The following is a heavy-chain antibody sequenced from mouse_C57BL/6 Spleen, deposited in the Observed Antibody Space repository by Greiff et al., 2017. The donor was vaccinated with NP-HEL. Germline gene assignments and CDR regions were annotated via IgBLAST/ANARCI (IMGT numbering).Heavy chain of an antibody. Sequence: VQLQQSGPELVKPGASVKLSCKASGYTFTSYDINWVKQRPGQGLEWIGWIYPRDGSTKYNEKFTGKATLTVETSSSTAYMELHSLTSEDSAVYFCARSNDGSYFDYWGQGTTLTVSS. CDR2: IYPRDGST. CDR3: ARSNDGSYFDY. J-gene: IGHJ2*01. CDR1: GYTFTSYD. V-gene: IGHV1-85*01. D-gene: IGHD1-1*01.